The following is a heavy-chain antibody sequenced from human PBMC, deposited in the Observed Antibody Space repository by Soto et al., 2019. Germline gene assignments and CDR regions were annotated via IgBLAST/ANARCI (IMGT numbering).Heavy chain of an antibody. D-gene: IGHD3-10*01. CDR3: ARRYYYGSGSSENDY. Sequence: QVQLVQSGAEVKKPGSSVKVSCKASGGTFSSYTISWVQQAPGQGLEWMGRIIPILGIANYAQKFQGRVTITADKSTSTAYMELSSLRSEDTAVYYCARRYYYGSGSSENDYWGQGTLVTVSS. V-gene: IGHV1-69*02. CDR1: GGTFSSYT. J-gene: IGHJ4*02. CDR2: IIPILGIA.